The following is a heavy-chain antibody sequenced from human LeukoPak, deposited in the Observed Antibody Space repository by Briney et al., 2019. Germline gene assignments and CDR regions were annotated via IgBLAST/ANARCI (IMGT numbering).Heavy chain of an antibody. CDR1: GGSVSSGDYY. J-gene: IGHJ6*04. D-gene: IGHD1-1*01. Sequence: SETLSLTCTVSGGSVSSGDYYWSWIRQPPGKGLEWIGSIYYSGSTYYNPSLKSRATISVDTSKNQFSLNLRSVTAADTAVYYCARDRYKNYYGMDVWGKGTTVTVSS. CDR2: IYYSGST. CDR3: ARDRYKNYYGMDV. V-gene: IGHV4-30-4*01.